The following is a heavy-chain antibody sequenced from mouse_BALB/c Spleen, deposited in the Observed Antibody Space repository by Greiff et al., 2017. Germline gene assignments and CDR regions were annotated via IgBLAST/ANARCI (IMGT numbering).Heavy chain of an antibody. CDR3: ARLTTGYAMDY. J-gene: IGHJ4*01. CDR1: GFNIKDTY. Sequence: VQLKESGAELVKPGASVKLSCTASGFNIKDTYMHWVKQRPEQGLEWIGRIDPANGNTKYDPKFQGKATITADTSSNTAYLQLSSLTSEDTAVYYCARLTTGYAMDYWGQGTSVTVSS. CDR2: IDPANGNT. D-gene: IGHD2-12*01. V-gene: IGHV14-3*02.